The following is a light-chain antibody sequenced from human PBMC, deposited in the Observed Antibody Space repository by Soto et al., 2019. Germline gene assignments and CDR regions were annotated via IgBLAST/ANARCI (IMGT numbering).Light chain of an antibody. CDR1: QAIGNY. CDR3: QQYYSYPPT. J-gene: IGKJ5*01. CDR2: GAT. Sequence: DIQLTQSPSSLSASVGDRVTITCRASQAIGNYLNWYQQKPGKAPNLLIFGATTLQSGVPSRFSGSGSGTDFTLTISCLQSEDFATYYCQQYYSYPPTFGQGTRLEIK. V-gene: IGKV1-17*01.